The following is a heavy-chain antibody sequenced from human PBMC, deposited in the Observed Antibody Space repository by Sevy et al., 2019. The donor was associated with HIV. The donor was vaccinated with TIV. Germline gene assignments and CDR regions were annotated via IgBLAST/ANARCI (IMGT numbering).Heavy chain of an antibody. D-gene: IGHD3-16*01. V-gene: IGHV3-53*01. CDR1: GFTVSSNY. J-gene: IGHJ4*02. Sequence: GGSLRLSCAASGFTVSSNYMTWVRQAPGKGLEWVSVIYSGGNTYYAESVKGRFTISRDNSKNTLYLQMNRMRAEDTAVYYCARGHTMITYWGQGTLVTVSS. CDR2: IYSGGNT. CDR3: ARGHTMITY.